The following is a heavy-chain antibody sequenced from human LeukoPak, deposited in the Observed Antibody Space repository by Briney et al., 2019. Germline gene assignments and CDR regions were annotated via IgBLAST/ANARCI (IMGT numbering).Heavy chain of an antibody. Sequence: SETLSLTCTVSGASISSSSYYWAWIRQPPGKGLEWIGSIYYSGSTHYNPSLKSRVTISVDTSKNQFSLRLSSVTAADTAVYYCARHSTHYYYFDFWGQGTLVTVSP. J-gene: IGHJ4*02. CDR3: ARHSTHYYYFDF. CDR2: IYYSGST. D-gene: IGHD2/OR15-2a*01. CDR1: GASISSSSYY. V-gene: IGHV4-39*01.